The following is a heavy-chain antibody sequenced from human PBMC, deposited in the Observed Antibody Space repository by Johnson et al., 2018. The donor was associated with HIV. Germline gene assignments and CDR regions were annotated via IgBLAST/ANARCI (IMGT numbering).Heavy chain of an antibody. CDR3: AKDLSYPKTRAFDI. CDR1: GFTFSSYG. CDR2: LRYDGSNK. Sequence: QVQLVESGGGVVQPGRSLRLSCAASGFTFSSYGMHWVRQAPGKGLEWMAFLRYDGSNKYYADSVKGRFTISRDNSKNTLYLQMYSLRAEDTAVYYCAKDLSYPKTRAFDIWGQGTMVTVSS. V-gene: IGHV3-30*02. J-gene: IGHJ3*02. D-gene: IGHD2/OR15-2a*01.